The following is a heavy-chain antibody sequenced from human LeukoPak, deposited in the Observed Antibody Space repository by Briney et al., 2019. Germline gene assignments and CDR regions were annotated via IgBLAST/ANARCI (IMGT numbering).Heavy chain of an antibody. CDR3: ARDSFPSDALDY. J-gene: IGHJ4*02. V-gene: IGHV1-69*04. CDR2: IIPILGIA. Sequence: GASVKVSCKASGGTFSSYAISWVRQAPGQGLEWMGRIIPILGIANYAQKFQGRVTITADKSTSTAYMELSSLSSEDTAVYYCARDSFPSDALDYWGQGTLVIVSS. CDR1: GGTFSSYA.